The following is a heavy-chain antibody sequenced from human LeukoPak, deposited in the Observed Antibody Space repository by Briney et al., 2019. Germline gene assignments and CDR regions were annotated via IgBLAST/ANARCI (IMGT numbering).Heavy chain of an antibody. Sequence: PSETLSLTCTVSGGSISSTNYYWGWIRQPPGKGLEWIGIIYYGGTTDYNPSLKSRVTISVDTSKNQFSLKLSSVTAADTAVYYCARDDYMDVWGKGTTVTVSS. CDR2: IYYGGTT. CDR3: ARDDYMDV. CDR1: GGSISSTNYY. V-gene: IGHV4-39*07. J-gene: IGHJ6*03.